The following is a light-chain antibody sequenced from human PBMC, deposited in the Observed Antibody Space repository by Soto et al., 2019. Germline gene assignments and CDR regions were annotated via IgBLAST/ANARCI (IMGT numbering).Light chain of an antibody. CDR1: QSVSSSY. CDR3: QQYYDWPIT. Sequence: IVLTQSPGTLSLSPWEIATHSCRASQSVSSSYLAWYQQKPGQAPRLLIYAASTRAAGIPARFSGSGSGTDFTLTISSLQSEDFAIYYCQQYYDWPITFGQGTRLEIK. V-gene: IGKV3-15*01. J-gene: IGKJ5*01. CDR2: AAS.